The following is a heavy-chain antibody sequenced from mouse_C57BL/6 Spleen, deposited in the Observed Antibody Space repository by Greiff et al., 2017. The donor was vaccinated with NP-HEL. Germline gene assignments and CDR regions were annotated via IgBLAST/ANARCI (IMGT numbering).Heavy chain of an antibody. Sequence: QVQLQQSGPELVKPGASVKISCKASGYAFSSSWMNWVKQRPGKGLEWIGRIYPGDGDTNYNGKFKGKATLTADKSSSTAYMQLSSLTSEDSAVYFCARDGYYYGSSGGAWFAYWGQGTLVTVSA. D-gene: IGHD1-1*01. CDR2: IYPGDGDT. CDR3: ARDGYYYGSSGGAWFAY. CDR1: GYAFSSSW. V-gene: IGHV1-82*01. J-gene: IGHJ3*01.